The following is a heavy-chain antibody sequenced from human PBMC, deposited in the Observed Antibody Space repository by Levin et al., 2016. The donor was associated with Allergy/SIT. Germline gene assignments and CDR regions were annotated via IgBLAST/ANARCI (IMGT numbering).Heavy chain of an antibody. CDR2: IYYSGST. V-gene: IGHV4-31*02. CDR3: ARDVAVAGRADYYYGMDV. D-gene: IGHD6-19*01. Sequence: WIRQPPGKGLEWIGYIYYSGSTYYNPSLKSRVTISVDTSKNQFSLKLSSVTAADTAVYYCARDVAVAGRADYYYGMDVWGQGTTVTVSS. J-gene: IGHJ6*02.